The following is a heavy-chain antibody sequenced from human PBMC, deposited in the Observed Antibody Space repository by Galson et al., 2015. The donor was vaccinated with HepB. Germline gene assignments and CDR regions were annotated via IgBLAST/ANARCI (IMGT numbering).Heavy chain of an antibody. CDR1: GGTFNTYA. V-gene: IGHV1-69*13. CDR2: IVPFFNTA. J-gene: IGHJ4*02. D-gene: IGHD1-26*01. CDR3: ARDLKEWEVGGGQFDQ. Sequence: SVKVSCKASGGTFNTYALNWVRQAPGQGLEWMGGIVPFFNTANFAQKFQGRVTISADESATTAYLELSSLTSDDTAVYYCARDLKEWEVGGGQFDQCGPGTLATVSS.